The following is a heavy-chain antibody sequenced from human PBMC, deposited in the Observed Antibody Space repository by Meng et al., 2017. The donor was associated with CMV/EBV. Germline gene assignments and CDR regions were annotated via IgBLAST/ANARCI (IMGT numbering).Heavy chain of an antibody. CDR1: GFTFSSYA. J-gene: IGHJ4*02. Sequence: GGSLRLSCAASGFTFSSYAMSWVRQAPGKGLEWVSDISGSGGSTYYADSVKGRFTISRDNSKNTLYLQMNSLRAEDTAVYYCADDIVVVPEGGYWGQGTLVTVSS. CDR2: ISGSGGST. V-gene: IGHV3-23*01. D-gene: IGHD2-2*01. CDR3: ADDIVVVPEGGY.